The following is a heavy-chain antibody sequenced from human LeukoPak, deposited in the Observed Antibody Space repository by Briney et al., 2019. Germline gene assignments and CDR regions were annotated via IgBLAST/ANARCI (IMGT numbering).Heavy chain of an antibody. Sequence: GGSLRLSCVVSGFSVSDYDMSWIRQTPGRGLEWISYISSSGRLIKHLESVKGRFTMSRDDAKNSLFLEMTSLRVDDTAVYFCARDPGTTSGSWGQGTLVTVSS. J-gene: IGHJ5*02. V-gene: IGHV3-11*04. CDR1: GFSVSDYD. D-gene: IGHD1-1*01. CDR2: ISSSGRLI. CDR3: ARDPGTTSGS.